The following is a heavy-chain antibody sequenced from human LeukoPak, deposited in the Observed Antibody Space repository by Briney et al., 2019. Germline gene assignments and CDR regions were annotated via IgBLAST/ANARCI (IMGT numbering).Heavy chain of an antibody. J-gene: IGHJ4*02. D-gene: IGHD2-15*01. CDR2: MSHSGST. CDR3: LLVVVVATTPVDY. CDR1: GGSISSYY. Sequence: PSETLSLTCTVSGGSISSYYWNWIRQPPGKGLEWIGEMSHSGSTKYNPSLKSRVTISVDASKNQFSLRLTSVTAADTAVYYCLLVVVVATTPVDYWGQGALVTVSS. V-gene: IGHV4-34*01.